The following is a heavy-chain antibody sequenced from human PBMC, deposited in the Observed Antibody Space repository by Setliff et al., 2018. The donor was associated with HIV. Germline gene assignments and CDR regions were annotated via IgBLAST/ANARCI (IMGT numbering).Heavy chain of an antibody. CDR2: IFHSGHT. J-gene: IGHJ4*02. V-gene: IGHV4-31*03. Sequence: PSETLSLTCSVSGGSISSGVYFWTWIRQHPGKGLEWIGYIFHSGHTYYNPSLKSRVTISVDTSKNHFSLTLSSVTAADTALFYCARGGRKDLADNWGQGTLVTVSS. CDR1: GGSISSGVYF. D-gene: IGHD3-16*01. CDR3: ARGGRKDLADN.